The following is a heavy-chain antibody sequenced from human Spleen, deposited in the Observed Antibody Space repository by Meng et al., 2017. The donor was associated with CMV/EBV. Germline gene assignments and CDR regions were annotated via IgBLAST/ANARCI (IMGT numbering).Heavy chain of an antibody. D-gene: IGHD6-13*01. J-gene: IGHJ4*02. V-gene: IGHV3-64*02. CDR1: GFTFSSYA. Sequence: GESLKISCAASGFTFSSYAMHWVRQAPGKGLEYVSAISSNGGSTYYADSVKGRFTISRDNSKNTLYLQMGSLRAEDTAVYYCARGGHSSSWYLGYWGQGTLVTVSS. CDR3: ARGGHSSSWYLGY. CDR2: ISSNGGST.